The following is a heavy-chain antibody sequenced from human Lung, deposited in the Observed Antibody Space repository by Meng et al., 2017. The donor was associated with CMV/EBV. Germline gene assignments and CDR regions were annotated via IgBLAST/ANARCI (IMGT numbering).Heavy chain of an antibody. V-gene: IGHV3-74*01. CDR2: INSDGSST. J-gene: IGHJ2*01. D-gene: IGHD5-18*01. CDR1: GFTFSSYW. CDR3: ARDNVDTSMAPFDL. Sequence: GEXXKISCAASGFTFSSYWMHWVRQAPGKGLVWVSRINSDGSSTRYADSVKGRFTISRDNAKNTLYLQMNSLRAEDTAVYYCARDNVDTSMAPFDLWGRGTLVTVSS.